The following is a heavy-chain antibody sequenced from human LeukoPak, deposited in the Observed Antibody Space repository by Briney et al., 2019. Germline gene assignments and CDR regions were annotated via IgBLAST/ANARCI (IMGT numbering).Heavy chain of an antibody. D-gene: IGHD3-3*01. CDR1: GGSISSYY. V-gene: IGHV4-59*01. CDR2: IYYSGST. CDR3: ARDRAGDFWSGYPNWFDP. Sequence: PSETLSLTCTVSGGSISSYYWTWIRQPPGKGLEWIGYIYYSGSTNYNPSLKSRVTISVDTSKNQFSLKLSSVTAADTAVYYCARDRAGDFWSGYPNWFDPWGQGTLVTVSS. J-gene: IGHJ5*02.